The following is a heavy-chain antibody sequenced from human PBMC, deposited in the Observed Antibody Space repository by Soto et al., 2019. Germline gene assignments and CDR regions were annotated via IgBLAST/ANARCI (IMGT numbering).Heavy chain of an antibody. V-gene: IGHV3-30-3*01. D-gene: IGHD2-2*02. J-gene: IGHJ6*02. Sequence: PGGSLRLACAASGFTFSSYAMHWVRQAPGKGLEWVAVISYDGSNKYYADSVKGRFTISRDNSKNTLYLQMNSLRAEDTAVYYCAREREDIVVVPAAISGGMDVWGQGTTVTVSS. CDR1: GFTFSSYA. CDR2: ISYDGSNK. CDR3: AREREDIVVVPAAISGGMDV.